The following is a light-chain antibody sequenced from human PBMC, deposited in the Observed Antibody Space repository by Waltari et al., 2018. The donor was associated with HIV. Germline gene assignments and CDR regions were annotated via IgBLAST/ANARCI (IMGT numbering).Light chain of an antibody. CDR1: QDISTY. J-gene: IGKJ2*01. Sequence: TQSPSSLSVSVGDRITITCRASQDISTYVSWFQQKPGKAPNLLIYDASTLETGVPSRFSGSGSGRDFAFSIEGLQAEDIATYYCQQYENLPYTFGQGTRLKNK. CDR2: DAS. V-gene: IGKV1-33*01. CDR3: QQYENLPYT.